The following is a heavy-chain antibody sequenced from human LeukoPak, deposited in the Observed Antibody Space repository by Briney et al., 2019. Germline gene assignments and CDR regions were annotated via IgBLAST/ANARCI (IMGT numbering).Heavy chain of an antibody. D-gene: IGHD3-22*01. CDR1: GGSISSYY. CDR3: ARATLRYYYDS. CDR2: IYYSGST. Sequence: SETLSLTCTVSGGSISSYYWSWIRQPAGKGLEGIGYIYYSGSTNYNPSLKSRVTISVDTSKNQFSLKLSSVTAADTAVYYCARATLRYYYDSWGQGTLVTVSS. J-gene: IGHJ4*02. V-gene: IGHV4-59*01.